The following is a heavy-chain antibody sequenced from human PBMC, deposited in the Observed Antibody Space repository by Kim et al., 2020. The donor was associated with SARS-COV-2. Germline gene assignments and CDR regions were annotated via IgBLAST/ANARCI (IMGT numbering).Heavy chain of an antibody. J-gene: IGHJ4*02. CDR3: AKDQTAAGTFSD. Sequence: GYADSVKSRFTISGDNAKNSLYLQMNSLGAEDTALYYCAKDQTAAGTFSDWGQGTLVTVSS. D-gene: IGHD6-13*01. V-gene: IGHV3-9*01.